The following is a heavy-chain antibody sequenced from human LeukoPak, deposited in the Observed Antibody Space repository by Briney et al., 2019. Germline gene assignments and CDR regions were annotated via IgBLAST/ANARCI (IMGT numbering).Heavy chain of an antibody. CDR1: GFTFSAYT. CDR2: MSGIGGFV. J-gene: IGHJ6*02. D-gene: IGHD4-17*01. CDR3: ARGDYSDSPTYYNGMDV. V-gene: IGHV3-21*01. Sequence: GGSLRLSCAASGFTFSAYTMNWVRQAPGKGLEWVSSMSGIGGFVHYADSVKGRFTISRDNAKSSLYLQMNSLRAEDTAVYFCARGDYSDSPTYYNGMDVWGQGTAVTVSS.